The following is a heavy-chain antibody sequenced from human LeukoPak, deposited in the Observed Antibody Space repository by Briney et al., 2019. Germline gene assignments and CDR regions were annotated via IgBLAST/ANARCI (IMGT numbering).Heavy chain of an antibody. CDR1: GCSISSYY. CDR3: AKIVASLVVF. V-gene: IGHV4-59*12. J-gene: IGHJ4*02. D-gene: IGHD3-22*01. Sequence: KPSETLSLNCTVSGCSISSYYWSWIPQSPGQGLKWIVNIHYSGSTNYNPSLKSRVTISVDTSRKPFSLKLSSVTAAGTAVYYCAKIVASLVVFWGQGTLVAVSS. CDR2: IHYSGST.